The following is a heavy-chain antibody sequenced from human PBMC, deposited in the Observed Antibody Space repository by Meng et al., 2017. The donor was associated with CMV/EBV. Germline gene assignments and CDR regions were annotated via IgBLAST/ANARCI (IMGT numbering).Heavy chain of an antibody. CDR2: IIPIFGTA. CDR3: ARGYCSSTSCYKDAFDI. J-gene: IGHJ3*02. Sequence: SVKVSCKASGCTFSSYAISWVRQAPGQGLEWMGGIIPIFGTANYAQKFQGRVTITTDESTSTAYMELSSLRSEDTAVYYCARGYCSSTSCYKDAFDIWGQGTMVTVSS. V-gene: IGHV1-69*05. D-gene: IGHD2-2*02. CDR1: GCTFSSYA.